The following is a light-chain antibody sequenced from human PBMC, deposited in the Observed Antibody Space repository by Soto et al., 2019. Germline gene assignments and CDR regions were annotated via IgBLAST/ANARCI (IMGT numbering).Light chain of an antibody. Sequence: QSVLTQPPSASGTPGQRVTISCSGSSSNIGSHTVNWYQHLPGTAPKLVICRDSQRPSGVPDRFSGSKSGTSASLAISGLQSEDEAEYYCAAWDDSLIGYVFGTGTKVTVL. CDR3: AAWDDSLIGYV. CDR1: SSNIGSHT. J-gene: IGLJ1*01. V-gene: IGLV1-44*01. CDR2: RDS.